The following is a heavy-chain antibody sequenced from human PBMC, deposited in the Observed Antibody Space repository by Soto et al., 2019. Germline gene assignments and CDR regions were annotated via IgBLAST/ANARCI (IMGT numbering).Heavy chain of an antibody. Sequence: PGGSLRLSCAASGFTFRNYGMNWVRQAPGKGLEWVSYIGLGSSTKYYADSVEGRFTISRDNAKNSLYLQMNSLRAEDTAVFYCAKERSSGWSFDYWGQGTLVTVSS. CDR1: GFTFRNYG. J-gene: IGHJ4*02. V-gene: IGHV3-48*01. CDR2: IGLGSSTK. CDR3: AKERSSGWSFDY. D-gene: IGHD6-19*01.